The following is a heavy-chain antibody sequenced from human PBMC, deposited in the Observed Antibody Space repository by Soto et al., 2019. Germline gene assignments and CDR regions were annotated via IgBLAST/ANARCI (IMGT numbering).Heavy chain of an antibody. CDR3: ARQDYGDHRDRLAV. V-gene: IGHV5-51*01. D-gene: IGHD4-17*01. CDR1: GYSFTSYW. J-gene: IGHJ6*02. CDR2: IYPGDSDT. Sequence: GESLQISCKGSGYSFTSYWIGWVRQMPGKGLEWMGIIYPGDSDTRYSPSFQGQVTISADKSISTAYLQWSSLKASDTAMYYCARQDYGDHRDRLAVPAQRTTVPVSS.